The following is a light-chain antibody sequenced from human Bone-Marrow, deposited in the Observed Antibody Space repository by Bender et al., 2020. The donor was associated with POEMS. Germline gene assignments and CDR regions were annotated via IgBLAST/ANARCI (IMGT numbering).Light chain of an antibody. J-gene: IGLJ1*01. CDR1: SSNTGSGYD. CDR3: SSYTSTSTYV. V-gene: IGLV1-40*01. Sequence: QSVLTQPPSVSGAPGQRVTISCTGSSSNTGSGYDINWYQHLPGTAPKLLIYGYNNRPSGVPDRFSGSKSGTSAFLAITGLQGEDEADYYCSSYTSTSTYVFGTGTKVTVL. CDR2: GYN.